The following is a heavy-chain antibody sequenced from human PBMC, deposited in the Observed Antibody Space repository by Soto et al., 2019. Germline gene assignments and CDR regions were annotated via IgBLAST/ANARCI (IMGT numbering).Heavy chain of an antibody. CDR3: AKDEGGGSYFDY. V-gene: IGHV3-23*01. J-gene: IGHJ4*02. D-gene: IGHD1-26*01. Sequence: GGSLRLSCAASGFTFSRYAMSWVRQAPGKGLEWVSAISGSGDSIYLADSVKGRFTISRDNSKNTLYLQMNSLRAEDTAVYYCAKDEGGGSYFDYWGQGTLVTVSS. CDR1: GFTFSRYA. CDR2: ISGSGDSI.